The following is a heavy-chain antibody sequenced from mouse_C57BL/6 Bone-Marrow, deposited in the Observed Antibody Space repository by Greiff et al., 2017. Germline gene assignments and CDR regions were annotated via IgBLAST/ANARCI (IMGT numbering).Heavy chain of an antibody. D-gene: IGHD1-1*01. Sequence: EVKLEESGGGLVKPGGSLKLSCAASGFTFSSYAMSWVRQTPEKRLEWVATISDGGSYTYYPDNVKGRFTISRDNAKNNLYLQMSHLKSEDTAMYYCARDREVYYGSSYLWYFDVWGTGTTVTVSS. V-gene: IGHV5-4*01. CDR2: ISDGGSYT. CDR1: GFTFSSYA. J-gene: IGHJ1*03. CDR3: ARDREVYYGSSYLWYFDV.